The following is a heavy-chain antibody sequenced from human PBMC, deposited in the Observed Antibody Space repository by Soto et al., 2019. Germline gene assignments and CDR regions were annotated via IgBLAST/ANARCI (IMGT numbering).Heavy chain of an antibody. V-gene: IGHV4-39*01. CDR3: ARHRKIFGVVIISGWFDP. D-gene: IGHD3-3*01. CDR1: GGSISSSSYY. Sequence: SETLSLTCTVSGGSISSSSYYWGWIRQPPGKGLEWIGSIYYSGSTYYNPSLKSRATISVDTSKNQFSLKLSSVTAADTAVYYCARHRKIFGVVIISGWFDPWGQGTLVTVS. CDR2: IYYSGST. J-gene: IGHJ5*02.